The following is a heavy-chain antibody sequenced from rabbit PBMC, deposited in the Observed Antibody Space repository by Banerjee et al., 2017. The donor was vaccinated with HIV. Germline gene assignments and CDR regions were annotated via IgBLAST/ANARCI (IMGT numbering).Heavy chain of an antibody. V-gene: IGHV1S40*01. Sequence: QSLEESGGDLVKPGASLTLTCTASGFSFSSSYYVCWVRQAPGKGLEWIACIYAGRSGSTYYASWAKGRFTISKTSSTTVTLQMTSLTAADTATYFCARDGSSYYTDFNLWGPGTLVTVS. CDR2: IYAGRSGST. J-gene: IGHJ4*01. D-gene: IGHD8-1*01. CDR1: GFSFSSSYY. CDR3: ARDGSSYYTDFNL.